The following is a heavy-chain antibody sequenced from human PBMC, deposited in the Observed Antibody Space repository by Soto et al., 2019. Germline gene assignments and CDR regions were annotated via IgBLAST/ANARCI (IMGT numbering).Heavy chain of an antibody. Sequence: QVQLVQSGAEVTKPGSSVKVSCKASGDTLSTYAISWVRQVPGQRLEWMGGTTPIIGTIDYAQKFQGRVTITADESTATSYMELRSLRSEDTAVYYCAAGDSSDTGDQWGQGTLVTVSS. D-gene: IGHD5-18*01. CDR1: GDTLSTYA. J-gene: IGHJ4*02. V-gene: IGHV1-69*01. CDR2: TTPIIGTI. CDR3: AAGDSSDTGDQ.